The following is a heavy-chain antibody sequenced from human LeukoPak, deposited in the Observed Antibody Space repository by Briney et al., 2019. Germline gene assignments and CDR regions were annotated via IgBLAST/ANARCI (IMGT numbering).Heavy chain of an antibody. CDR2: ISQNGDS. J-gene: IGHJ6*03. Sequence: PSETLSLTCGVSGGSLSFYYWSWIRQSPGKGLEWIAEISQNGDSNYNMSLKSRVSMSVDTSKNQFSLNLTSVTAADTAVYYCAREEVVPAAISYYYMDVWGKGTTVTISS. CDR1: GGSLSFYY. CDR3: AREEVVPAAISYYYMDV. V-gene: IGHV4-34*10. D-gene: IGHD2-2*01.